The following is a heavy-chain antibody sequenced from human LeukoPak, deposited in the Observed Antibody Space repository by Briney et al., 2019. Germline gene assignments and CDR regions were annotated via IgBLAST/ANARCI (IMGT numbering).Heavy chain of an antibody. CDR1: GYTFTSYG. J-gene: IGHJ3*02. CDR3: ARVSRITGIPFDAFDI. V-gene: IGHV1-18*01. CDR2: ISAYNGNT. D-gene: IGHD1-20*01. Sequence: ASVKVSCKASGYTFTSYGISWVRQAPGQGLEWMGWISAYNGNTNYAQKLQGRVTMTTDTSTSTAYMELRSLRFDDTAVYYCARVSRITGIPFDAFDIWGQGTMVTVSS.